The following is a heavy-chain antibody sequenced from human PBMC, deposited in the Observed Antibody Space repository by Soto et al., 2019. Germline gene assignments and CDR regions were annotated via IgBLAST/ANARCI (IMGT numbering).Heavy chain of an antibody. J-gene: IGHJ5*02. D-gene: IGHD3-16*02. V-gene: IGHV4-30-2*01. CDR3: ARAQHPRGDLPSDWFDP. Sequence: QLQLQESGSGLVKPSQTLSLTCGVSGGSVSSGGYSWSWIRQPPGKGLEWIGYIYHSGSTYYNPSLKSRVTISVDRSKNQFSLKLSSVTAADTAVYYCARAQHPRGDLPSDWFDPWGQGTLVTVSS. CDR1: GGSVSSGGYS. CDR2: IYHSGST.